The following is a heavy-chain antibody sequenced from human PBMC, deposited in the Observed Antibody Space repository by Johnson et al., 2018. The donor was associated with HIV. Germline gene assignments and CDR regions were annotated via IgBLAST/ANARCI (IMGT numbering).Heavy chain of an antibody. V-gene: IGHV3-30-3*01. CDR2: ISHDVSNK. CDR1: GFTFSYYS. D-gene: IGHD3-22*01. Sequence: QVQLVEFGGGVVQPGRSLRLSCAASGFTFSYYSMHWVRQAPGKGLEWVAVISHDVSNKYYADSVRGRFTISRDKSRNTLYLQMNSLRAEDTAVHYCAREGNYYDSSSHVFDIWGQGTMVTVSS. J-gene: IGHJ3*02. CDR3: AREGNYYDSSSHVFDI.